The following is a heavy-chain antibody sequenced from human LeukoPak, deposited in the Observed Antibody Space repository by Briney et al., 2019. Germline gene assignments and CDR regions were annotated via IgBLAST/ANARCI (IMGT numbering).Heavy chain of an antibody. CDR3: ARGLSRGFDN. J-gene: IGHJ4*02. Sequence: PSETLSLSCTVSGGSMSGYYWGWFRQAAGKGLEWIGRLYSSGTTNYNPSLKSRVTISVDTSKNQFSLNLSSVTAADTAVYYCARGLSRGFDNWGQGTLVTVSS. CDR1: GGSMSGYY. CDR2: LYSSGTT. V-gene: IGHV4-4*07.